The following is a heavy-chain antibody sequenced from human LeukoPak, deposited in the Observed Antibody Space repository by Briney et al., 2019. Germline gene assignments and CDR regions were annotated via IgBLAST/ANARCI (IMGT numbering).Heavy chain of an antibody. CDR3: ARGIPYYYGSGSYRYYFDY. D-gene: IGHD3-10*01. CDR1: GGSISSYY. CDR2: IYYSGST. V-gene: IGHV4-59*01. Sequence: SETLSLTCTVSGGSISSYYWSWIRQPAGKGLEWIGYIYYSGSTNYNPSLKSRVTISVDTSKNQFSLKLSSVTAADTAVYYCARGIPYYYGSGSYRYYFDYWGQGTLVTVSS. J-gene: IGHJ4*02.